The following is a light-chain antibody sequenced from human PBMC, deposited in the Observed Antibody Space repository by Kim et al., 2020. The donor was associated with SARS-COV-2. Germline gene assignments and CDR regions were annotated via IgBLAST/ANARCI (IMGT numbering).Light chain of an antibody. CDR1: QSVGSSF. J-gene: IGKJ4*01. CDR3: QEYGRTLP. CDR2: GAS. V-gene: IGKV3-20*01. Sequence: LSPGETATLSCRASQSVGSSFLYWSQQKPGKAPRLLIYGASIRATGVTERFSGSGCGTEFTLNISRLEPEDCEVYYCQEYGRTLPFGGGTKVDIK.